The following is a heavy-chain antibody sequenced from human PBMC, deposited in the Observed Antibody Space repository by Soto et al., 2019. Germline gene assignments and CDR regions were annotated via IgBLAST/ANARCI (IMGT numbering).Heavy chain of an antibody. V-gene: IGHV3-64*01. Sequence: PGGSLRLSCAASGFTFSSYAMHWVRQAPGKGLEYVSAISSNGGSTYYANSVKGRFTISRDNSKNTLYLQMGSLRAEDMAVYYCARLAGPFDYWGQGTLVTVSS. D-gene: IGHD3-3*02. CDR3: ARLAGPFDY. CDR1: GFTFSSYA. CDR2: ISSNGGST. J-gene: IGHJ4*02.